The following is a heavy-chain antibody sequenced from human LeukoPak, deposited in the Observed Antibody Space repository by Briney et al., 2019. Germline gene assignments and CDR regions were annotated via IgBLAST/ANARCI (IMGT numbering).Heavy chain of an antibody. V-gene: IGHV1-2*02. J-gene: IGHJ4*02. Sequence: ASVKVSCKASGYTFTGYYIHWVRQAPGQGLEWMGWINPNSGGTNYAQKFQGRVTMTRDTSISTAYMELSRLRSDDTAVYYCARVGMVRGAHQPYFYFDYWGQGTLVTVSS. CDR2: INPNSGGT. CDR3: ARVGMVRGAHQPYFYFDY. CDR1: GYTFTGYY. D-gene: IGHD3-10*01.